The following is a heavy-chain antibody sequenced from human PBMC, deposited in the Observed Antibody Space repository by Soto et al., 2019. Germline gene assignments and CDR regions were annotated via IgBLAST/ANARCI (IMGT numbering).Heavy chain of an antibody. CDR2: IYYSGIT. CDR1: GGSISSYY. D-gene: IGHD2-2*01. CDR3: ARGVVVVPAAMLDGMDV. Sequence: PSETLSLTCTVSGGSISSYYWSWIRQPPGKGLEWIGYIYYSGITNYNPSLKSRVTISVDTSKNQFSLKLSSVTAADTAVYYCARGVVVVPAAMLDGMDVCGQGTTVTVSS. J-gene: IGHJ6*02. V-gene: IGHV4-59*12.